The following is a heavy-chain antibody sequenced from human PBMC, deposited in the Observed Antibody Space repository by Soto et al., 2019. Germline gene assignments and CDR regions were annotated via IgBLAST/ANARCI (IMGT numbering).Heavy chain of an antibody. V-gene: IGHV1-18*01. CDR1: GYTFTSYG. J-gene: IGHJ6*02. CDR3: AMVDVYVTPSPQDV. Sequence: QVQLVQSGAEVKNPGASVKVSCKASGYTFTSYGIGWARQAPGQGLEWMGWINTYNGNTNYAQNVQGRVTLTTDTSTSTADMELRGLRSNDTAIYYCAMVDVYVTPSPQDVWGQGTTFSVSS. D-gene: IGHD3-16*01. CDR2: INTYNGNT.